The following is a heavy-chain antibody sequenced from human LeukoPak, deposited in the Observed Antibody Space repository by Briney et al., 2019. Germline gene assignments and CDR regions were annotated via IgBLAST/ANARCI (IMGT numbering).Heavy chain of an antibody. V-gene: IGHV1-18*01. CDR2: ISAYNGNT. CDR1: GYTFTSYG. CDR3: AREGDGGYEYYYYYGMDV. D-gene: IGHD5-12*01. J-gene: IGHJ6*02. Sequence: ASVKVSCKASGYTFTSYGISWVRQAPGQGLEWMGWISAYNGNTNYAQKLQGRVTMTTDTSTSTAYMELRSLRSDDTAVYYCAREGDGGYEYYYYYGMDVWGQGTTVTVSS.